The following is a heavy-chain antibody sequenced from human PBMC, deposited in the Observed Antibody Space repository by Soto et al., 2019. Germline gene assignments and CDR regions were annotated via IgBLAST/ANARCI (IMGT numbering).Heavy chain of an antibody. CDR3: ARLVGGYDRAVFDY. D-gene: IGHD5-12*01. J-gene: IGHJ4*02. V-gene: IGHV4-39*01. Sequence: SETLSLTCTVSGGSISSSSYYWGWIRQPPGKGLEWIGSIYYSGSTYYNPSLKSRVTISVDTSKNQFSLKLSSVTAADTAVYYCARLVGGYDRAVFDYWGQGTLVTVSS. CDR2: IYYSGST. CDR1: GGSISSSSYY.